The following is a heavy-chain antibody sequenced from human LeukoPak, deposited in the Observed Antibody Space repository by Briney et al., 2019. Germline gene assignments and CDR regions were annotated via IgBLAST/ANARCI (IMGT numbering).Heavy chain of an antibody. J-gene: IGHJ4*02. CDR2: IYYSGST. V-gene: IGHV4-39*01. CDR1: GGSISSSSYY. D-gene: IGHD2-2*02. Sequence: SETLSLTCTVSGGSISSSSYYWGWIRQPPGKGLEWIGSIYYSGSTYYNPSLKSRVTISVDTSKNQFSLKLSSVTAADTAVYYCARHDEGIVVVPAAISYWGQGTLVTVSS. CDR3: ARHDEGIVVVPAAISY.